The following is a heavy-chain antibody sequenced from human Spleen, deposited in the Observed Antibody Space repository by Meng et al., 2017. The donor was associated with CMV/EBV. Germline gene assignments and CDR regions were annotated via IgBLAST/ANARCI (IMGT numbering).Heavy chain of an antibody. V-gene: IGHV3-30*02. D-gene: IGHD6-6*01. CDR1: GFTFSSYS. J-gene: IGHJ4*02. CDR2: IRSNGGDK. CDR3: AKDRPYSIDY. Sequence: GGSLRLSCAASGFTFSSYSMNWVRQAPGKGLEWVAFIRSNGGDKFYGDSVKGRFTISRDNSKNTLYLQMNSLRTADTAIYYCAKDRPYSIDYWGQGTLVTVSS.